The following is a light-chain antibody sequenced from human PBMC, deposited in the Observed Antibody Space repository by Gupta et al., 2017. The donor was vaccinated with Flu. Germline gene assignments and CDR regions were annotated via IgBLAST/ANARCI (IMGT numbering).Light chain of an antibody. V-gene: IGKV3-11*01. Sequence: ERATLSCRARQSISSYLTCHQQSRGQAPRLLIYDATKRATVTPAMCSGSWSGTYFTLTSSSLEPEDFAVYYWQQRTNWLVTFGQGTKVEI. CDR1: QSISSY. CDR3: QQRTNWLVT. J-gene: IGKJ1*01. CDR2: DAT.